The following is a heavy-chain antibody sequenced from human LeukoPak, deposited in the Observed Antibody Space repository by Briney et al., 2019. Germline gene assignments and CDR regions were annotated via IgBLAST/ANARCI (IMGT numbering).Heavy chain of an antibody. CDR3: ARVGRTEPKGGLDY. V-gene: IGHV4-39*07. CDR1: GGSISGSTYY. D-gene: IGHD1-14*01. CDR2: IFYSGRT. J-gene: IGHJ4*02. Sequence: PSETLSLTCTVSGGSISGSTYYWGWIRQPPGKGLEWTGSIFYSGRTYYNPSLKSRVTISVDTSKNQFSLKLTSVTAADTAVYYCARVGRTEPKGGLDYWGQGTLVTVSS.